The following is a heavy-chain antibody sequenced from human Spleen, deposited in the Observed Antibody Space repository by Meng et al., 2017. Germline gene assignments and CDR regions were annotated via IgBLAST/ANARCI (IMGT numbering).Heavy chain of an antibody. J-gene: IGHJ4*02. CDR3: ARGSSSWYYFDY. D-gene: IGHD6-13*01. V-gene: IGHV3-23*01. Sequence: GGSLRLSCAASGFTFSSYAMSWVRQAPGKGLEWVSTISGSGGNTYYADSEKGRFAISRDNSKNTLYLQMNSLRAEDTAVYYCARGSSSWYYFDYWGQGTLVTVSS. CDR1: GFTFSSYA. CDR2: ISGSGGNT.